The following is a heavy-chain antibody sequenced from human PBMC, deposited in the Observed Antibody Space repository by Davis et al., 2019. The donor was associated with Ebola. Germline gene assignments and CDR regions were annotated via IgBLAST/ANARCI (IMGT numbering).Heavy chain of an antibody. CDR1: GGSISSGDYY. CDR2: IYYSGST. CDR3: ASIVVVPAAHNLGFDP. Sequence: PSETLSLTCTVSGGSISSGDYYWSWIRQPPGKGLEWIGYIYYSGSTYYNPSLKSRVTISVDTSKNQFSLKLSSVTAADTAVYYCASIVVVPAAHNLGFDPWGQGTLVTVSS. V-gene: IGHV4-30-4*01. D-gene: IGHD2-2*01. J-gene: IGHJ5*02.